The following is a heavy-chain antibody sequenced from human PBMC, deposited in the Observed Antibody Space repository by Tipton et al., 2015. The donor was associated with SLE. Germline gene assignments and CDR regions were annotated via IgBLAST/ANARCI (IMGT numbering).Heavy chain of an antibody. CDR2: IITSEGRT. J-gene: IGHJ4*02. CDR1: GYTFSDYY. V-gene: IGHV1-46*01. Sequence: QLVQSGADVKKPGASMKVSCKTSGYTFSDYYIHWMRQAPGQGLEWIGIIITSEGRTNYAQKFWGRVSMTRDMSTSTIYMELDSPTSDDTAVYYCVRELVGGRFDYWGQGTLVTVSS. D-gene: IGHD3-16*01. CDR3: VRELVGGRFDY.